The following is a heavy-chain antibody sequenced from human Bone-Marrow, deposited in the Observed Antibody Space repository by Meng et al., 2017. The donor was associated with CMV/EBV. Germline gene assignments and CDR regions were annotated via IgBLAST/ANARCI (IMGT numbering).Heavy chain of an antibody. V-gene: IGHV1-69*04. CDR2: IIPILGIA. CDR3: ARDGPFRDYYYGMDV. CDR1: GGTFSSYT. Sequence: SLKVSCKAAGGTFSSYTISWVRQAPGQGLEWMGRIIPILGIANYAQKFQGRVTITADKSTSTAYMELSSLRSEDTAVYYCARDGPFRDYYYGMDVWGQGTTVTVSS. J-gene: IGHJ6*02.